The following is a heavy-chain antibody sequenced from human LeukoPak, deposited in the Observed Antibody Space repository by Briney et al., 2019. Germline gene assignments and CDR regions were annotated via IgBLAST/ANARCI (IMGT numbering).Heavy chain of an antibody. V-gene: IGHV3-48*01. CDR1: GFTFSSYS. CDR3: ASFEYSSSFDY. Sequence: GGSLRLSCAASGFTFSSYSMNWVRQAPGKGLEWVSYISSSSSTIYYADSVKGRFTISRDNAKNSLYLQMNSLRAEDTAVYYCASFEYSSSFDYWGQGTLVTVSS. D-gene: IGHD6-6*01. CDR2: ISSSSSTI. J-gene: IGHJ4*02.